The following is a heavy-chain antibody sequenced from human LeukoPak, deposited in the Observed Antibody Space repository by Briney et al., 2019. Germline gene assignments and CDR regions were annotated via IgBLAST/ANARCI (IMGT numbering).Heavy chain of an antibody. D-gene: IGHD1-1*01. CDR2: ISGSGGST. V-gene: IGHV3-23*01. CDR3: ARKTGATGEAFDY. J-gene: IGHJ4*02. Sequence: GGSLRLSCAASGFTFSSYAMSWVRQAPGKGLEWVSAISGSGGSTYYADSVKGRFTISRDNAKNSVYLQMNSLRAEDTAVYYCARKTGATGEAFDYWGQGTLVTVSS. CDR1: GFTFSSYA.